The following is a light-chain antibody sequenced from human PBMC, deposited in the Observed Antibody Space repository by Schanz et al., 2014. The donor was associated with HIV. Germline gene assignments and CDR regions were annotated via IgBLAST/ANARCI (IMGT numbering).Light chain of an antibody. CDR3: QQHNSYPIT. V-gene: IGKV1-9*01. J-gene: IGKJ5*01. CDR2: GAS. CDR1: QGISSY. Sequence: DIQLTQSPSFLSASVGDRVTITCRASQGISSYLAWFQQTPGKAPKLLIYGASTLQSGVPSRFSGSGSGTEFTLTISSLQPEDFAAYYCQQHNSYPITFGQGTRLEIK.